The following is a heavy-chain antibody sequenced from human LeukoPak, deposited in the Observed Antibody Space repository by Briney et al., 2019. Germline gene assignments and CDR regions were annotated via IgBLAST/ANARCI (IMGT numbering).Heavy chain of an antibody. CDR1: GFTFSSYA. D-gene: IGHD6-19*01. CDR2: ISGSGGST. V-gene: IGHV3-23*01. Sequence: GGSLRLSCAASGFTFSSYAMSWVRQAPGKGLEWVSAISGSGGSTYYADSVKGRFTISRDNSKNTLYLQMNSLRAEDTAVYYCAKDPAEYSSGWYDFDYCGQGTLVAVSS. J-gene: IGHJ4*02. CDR3: AKDPAEYSSGWYDFDY.